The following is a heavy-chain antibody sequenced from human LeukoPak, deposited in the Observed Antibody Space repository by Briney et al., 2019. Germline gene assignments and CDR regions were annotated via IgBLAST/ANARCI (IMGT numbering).Heavy chain of an antibody. V-gene: IGHV4-30-2*01. D-gene: IGHD3-10*01. CDR3: ARDRSYGVDP. J-gene: IGHJ5*02. CDR1: GGSISSGGYY. CDR2: IYHSGST. Sequence: SETLSLTCTVSGGSISSGGYYWSWIRQPPGKGLEWIGYIYHSGSTYYNPSLKSRVTISVDTSKNQFSLKLSSVTAADTAVYYCARDRSYGVDPWGQGTLVTVSS.